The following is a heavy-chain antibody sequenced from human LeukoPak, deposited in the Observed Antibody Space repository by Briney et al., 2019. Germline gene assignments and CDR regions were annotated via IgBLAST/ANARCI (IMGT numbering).Heavy chain of an antibody. CDR3: ARDLSGWYLLFDY. J-gene: IGHJ4*02. CDR2: IKQDGSEK. CDR1: GFTFSSYW. Sequence: GGSLRLSCAASGFTFSSYWMSWVRHAPGKGLEWVANIKQDGSEKYYVDSVKGRFTISRDNAKNSLYLQMNSLRAEDTAVYYCARDLSGWYLLFDYWGQGTLVTVSS. V-gene: IGHV3-7*03. D-gene: IGHD6-19*01.